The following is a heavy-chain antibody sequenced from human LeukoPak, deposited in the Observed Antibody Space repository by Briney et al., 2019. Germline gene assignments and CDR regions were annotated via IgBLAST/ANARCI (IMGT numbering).Heavy chain of an antibody. D-gene: IGHD2-2*01. Sequence: PGGSLRLSCAASGFTFSSYDMSWVRQAPGKGLEWVSSISGSGGSTYYADSVKGRFTISRDNSKNTLYLQMNSLRAEDTAVYYCAKDLYCSSTSCYEAVYWGQGNLVSVSS. CDR3: AKDLYCSSTSCYEAVY. J-gene: IGHJ4*02. CDR2: ISGSGGST. CDR1: GFTFSSYD. V-gene: IGHV3-23*01.